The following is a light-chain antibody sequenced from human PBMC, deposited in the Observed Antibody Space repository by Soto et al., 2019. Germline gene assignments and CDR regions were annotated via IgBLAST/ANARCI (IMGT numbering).Light chain of an antibody. CDR3: QQYYSTPWT. J-gene: IGKJ1*01. CDR1: QSVLYSSNNMNY. Sequence: DIVMTHSPDSLAVSLGERATINCKSSQSVLYSSNNMNYLAWYQQKAGQPPKLLIYWASTRESGVPDRFGGSGSGTEFTLTISSLQAEDVAVYYCQQYYSTPWTFGQGTKVDIK. V-gene: IGKV4-1*01. CDR2: WAS.